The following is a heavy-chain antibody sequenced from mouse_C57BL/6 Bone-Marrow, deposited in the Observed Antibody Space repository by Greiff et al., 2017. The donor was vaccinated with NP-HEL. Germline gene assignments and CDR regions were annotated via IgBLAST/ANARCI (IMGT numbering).Heavy chain of an antibody. Sequence: EVQGVESGGGLVKPGGSLKLSCAASGFTFSSYAMSWVRQTPEKRLEWVATLSDGGSYTYYPDNVKGRFTISRDNAKNNLYLQMSHLKYEDTAMYYCARAPGPYWYFDVWGTGTTVTVSS. CDR1: GFTFSSYA. J-gene: IGHJ1*03. D-gene: IGHD3-1*01. CDR3: ARAPGPYWYFDV. CDR2: LSDGGSYT. V-gene: IGHV5-4*01.